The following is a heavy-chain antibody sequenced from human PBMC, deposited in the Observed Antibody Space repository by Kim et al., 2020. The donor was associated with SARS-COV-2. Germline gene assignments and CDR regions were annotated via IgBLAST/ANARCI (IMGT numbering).Heavy chain of an antibody. V-gene: IGHV3-43*01. D-gene: IGHD5-18*01. Sequence: KGRFTISRDNSKNSLYLQMNSLRTEDTALYYCAKEFKAYGYRSYYYNVDVWGQGTTVTVSS. CDR3: AKEFKAYGYRSYYYNVDV. J-gene: IGHJ6*02.